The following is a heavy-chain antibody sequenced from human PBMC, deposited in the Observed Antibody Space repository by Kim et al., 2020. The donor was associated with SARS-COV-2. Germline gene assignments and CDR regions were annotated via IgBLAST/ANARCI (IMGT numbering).Heavy chain of an antibody. CDR1: GFTVSSNY. V-gene: IGHV3-53*01. Sequence: GGSLRLSCAASGFTVSSNYMSWVRQAPGKGLEWVSVLYSGGSTYYADSVNGRFTISRDNSKNTLYLQLNSLRAEDTAVYYCARDRYIGSYHYGMDVWGQGTTVTVSS. J-gene: IGHJ6*02. CDR2: LYSGGST. CDR3: ARDRYIGSYHYGMDV. D-gene: IGHD1-26*01.